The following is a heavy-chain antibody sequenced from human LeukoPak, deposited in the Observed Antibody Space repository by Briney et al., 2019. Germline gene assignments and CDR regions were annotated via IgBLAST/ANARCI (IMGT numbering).Heavy chain of an antibody. Sequence: GGSLRLSCAASGFTFSNAWMSWVRQAPGKGLEWVCCIKSKTDGGTTDYAAPVKGRFTISRDDSKNTLYLQMNNLKTEDTAVYYCTTDPGIAVAGRVDYWGQGTLVTVSS. V-gene: IGHV3-15*01. J-gene: IGHJ4*02. CDR3: TTDPGIAVAGRVDY. CDR2: IKSKTDGGTT. D-gene: IGHD6-19*01. CDR1: GFTFSNAW.